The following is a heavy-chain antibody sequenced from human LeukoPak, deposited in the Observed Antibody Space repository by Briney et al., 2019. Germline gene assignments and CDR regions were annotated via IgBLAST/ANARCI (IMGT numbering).Heavy chain of an antibody. J-gene: IGHJ2*01. V-gene: IGHV3-21*01. CDR2: ISSSSSYI. CDR1: GFTFSSYS. D-gene: IGHD4-11*01. CDR3: ARMTTVIYWYFDL. Sequence: GGSLRLSCAASGFTFSSYSMNWVRQAPGKGLEWVSSISSSSSYIYYADSVKGRFTISRDNAKNSLYLQMNSLRAEDTAVYYCARMTTVIYWYFDLWGRGTLVTVSS.